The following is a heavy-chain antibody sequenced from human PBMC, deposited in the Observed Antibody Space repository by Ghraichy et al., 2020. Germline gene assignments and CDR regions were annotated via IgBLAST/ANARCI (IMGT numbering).Heavy chain of an antibody. V-gene: IGHV4-30-2*01. Sequence: SETLSLTCAVSGGSISSGGYSWSWIRQPPGKGLEWIGYIYHSGSTYYNPSLKSRVTISVDRSKNQFSLKLSSVTAADTAVYYCAREGASYYYDSSGNNYYYYGMDVWGQGTTVTVSS. D-gene: IGHD3-22*01. J-gene: IGHJ6*02. CDR1: GGSISSGGYS. CDR3: AREGASYYYDSSGNNYYYYGMDV. CDR2: IYHSGST.